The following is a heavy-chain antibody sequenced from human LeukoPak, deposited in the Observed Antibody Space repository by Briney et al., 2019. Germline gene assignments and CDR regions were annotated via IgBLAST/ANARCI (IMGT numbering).Heavy chain of an antibody. Sequence: ASAKVSCKASGYSFSSQGMNWLRQAPGQGPEWMGWINTYTGKPAYAQGFTGRFVISVDTSVNTAYLEISSLKAEDTAVYYCAREILRFDIWGQGTMVTVSS. J-gene: IGHJ3*02. CDR1: GYSFSSQG. CDR2: INTYTGKP. V-gene: IGHV7-4-1*02. CDR3: AREILRFDI.